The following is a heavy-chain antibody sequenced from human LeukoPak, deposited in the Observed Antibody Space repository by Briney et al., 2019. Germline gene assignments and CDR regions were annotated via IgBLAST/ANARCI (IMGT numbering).Heavy chain of an antibody. CDR1: XXSFTKYA. Sequence: LXCAXSXXSFTKYAMDWVRQAPGKGLEWVAIISKDGSMRYYADSVKGRFTFSRDNSNNAVYLQMNSLKSEDTAVYYCAGEKFDIWGQGTMVTXX. CDR3: AGEKFDI. V-gene: IGHV3-30*04. CDR2: ISKDGSMR. J-gene: IGHJ3*02.